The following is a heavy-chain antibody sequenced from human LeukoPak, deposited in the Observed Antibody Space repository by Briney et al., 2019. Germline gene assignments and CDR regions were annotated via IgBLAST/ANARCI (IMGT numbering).Heavy chain of an antibody. J-gene: IGHJ5*02. V-gene: IGHV1-8*01. D-gene: IGHD3-16*01. CDR2: INPNSGNT. CDR1: EYTFTNYD. Sequence: ASVEVSCKASEYTFTNYDINWVRQATGQGLEWMGWINPNSGNTGYTQKFQGRVTMTRNTSLNTAFMELISLKSEDTAIYYCARSLGTYWGKDFLNWFDPWGQGTLVTVSS. CDR3: ARSLGTYWGKDFLNWFDP.